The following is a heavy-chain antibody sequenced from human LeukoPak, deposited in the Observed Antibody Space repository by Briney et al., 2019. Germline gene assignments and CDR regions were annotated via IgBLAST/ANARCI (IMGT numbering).Heavy chain of an antibody. Sequence: PGGSLRLSRAASGFTFSTYWMHWVRQAPGKGLVWVSQINTDGNSTTYADSVKGRFTVSRDNAKNTLYLQMNSLRAEDTAVYYCTRSTGDRSFFDYWGQGTLVTVSS. J-gene: IGHJ4*02. CDR1: GFTFSTYW. V-gene: IGHV3-74*01. CDR3: TRSTGDRSFFDY. D-gene: IGHD7-27*01. CDR2: INTDGNST.